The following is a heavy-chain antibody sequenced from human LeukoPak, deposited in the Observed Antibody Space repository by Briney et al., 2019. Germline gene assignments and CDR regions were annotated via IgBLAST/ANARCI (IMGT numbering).Heavy chain of an antibody. V-gene: IGHV4-59*08. CDR1: GGSISSYY. Sequence: SETLSLTCTVSGGSISSYYWTWIRQPPGKGLEWIGYTYYSGNINYNPSLKSRLTMSIDTSKNQFSLKLSSVTAADTAVYYCARRDYGGGYNWFDPWGQGTLVIVSS. CDR2: TYYSGNI. D-gene: IGHD4-23*01. J-gene: IGHJ5*02. CDR3: ARRDYGGGYNWFDP.